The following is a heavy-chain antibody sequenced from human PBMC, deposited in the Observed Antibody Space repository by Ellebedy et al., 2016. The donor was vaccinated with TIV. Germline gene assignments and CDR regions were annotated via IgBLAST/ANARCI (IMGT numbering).Heavy chain of an antibody. Sequence: MPSETLSLTCTVSGDSIFSSTNYWGWVRQSPGKGLEWVGTIFYDGTTDYNPSLKRRLTISVDTSRNPFSLTLNSVTAADTATYYCARHLGVRAFEYWGPGTMVTVAS. V-gene: IGHV4-39*02. J-gene: IGHJ3*01. CDR1: GDSIFSSTNY. D-gene: IGHD2/OR15-2a*01. CDR2: IFYDGTT. CDR3: ARHLGVRAFEY.